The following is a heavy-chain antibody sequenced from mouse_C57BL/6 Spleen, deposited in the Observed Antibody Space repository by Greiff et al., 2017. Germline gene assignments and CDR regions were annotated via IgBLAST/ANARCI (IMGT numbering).Heavy chain of an antibody. CDR3: ASNYGSSYRFAY. Sequence: VQLQQSGAELMKPGASVKLSCKASGYTFTSYWMHWVKQRPGQGLEWIGNINPSNGGTNYNEKFKSKATLTVDKSSSTAYMQLSSLTSEDSAVYYCASNYGSSYRFAYWGQGTLVTVSA. CDR2: INPSNGGT. J-gene: IGHJ3*01. V-gene: IGHV1-53*01. CDR1: GYTFTSYW. D-gene: IGHD1-1*01.